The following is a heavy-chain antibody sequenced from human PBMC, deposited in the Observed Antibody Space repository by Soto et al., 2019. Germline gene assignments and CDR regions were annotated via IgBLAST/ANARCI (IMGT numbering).Heavy chain of an antibody. CDR3: ARERRYSSPTGGYYYYGMDV. J-gene: IGHJ6*02. D-gene: IGHD6-13*01. Sequence: GASVKVSCKASGYTFTSYGISWVRQAPGQGLEWMGWISAYNGNTNYAQKLQGRVTMTTDTSTSTAYMELRSLRSDDTAVYYCARERRYSSPTGGYYYYGMDVWGQGTTVTVSS. CDR2: ISAYNGNT. CDR1: GYTFTSYG. V-gene: IGHV1-18*04.